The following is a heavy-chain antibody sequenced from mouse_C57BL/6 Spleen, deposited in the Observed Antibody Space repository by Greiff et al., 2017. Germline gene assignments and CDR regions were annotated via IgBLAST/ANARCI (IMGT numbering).Heavy chain of an antibody. D-gene: IGHD1-1*01. CDR3: ARDTTVVATDWYLDV. CDR1: GYTFTSYW. V-gene: IGHV1-64*01. Sequence: QVQLQQPGAELVKPGASVQLSCKASGYTFTSYWMHWVKQRPGQGLEWIGMIHPNSGSTNYNEKFMSKAPLTVNKSSSQAYMQLSSLTAEDSAVYDGARDTTVVATDWYLDVWGTGTAVTVSS. J-gene: IGHJ1*03. CDR2: IHPNSGST.